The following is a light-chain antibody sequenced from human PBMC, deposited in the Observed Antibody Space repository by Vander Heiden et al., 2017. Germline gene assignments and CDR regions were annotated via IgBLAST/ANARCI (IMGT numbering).Light chain of an antibody. CDR1: QDIRNY. CDR3: QQYDNPPWT. CDR2: DAS. V-gene: IGKV1-33*01. Sequence: DIQMTQSPSSLSASVGDRVTITCPASQDIRNYLNWYQQKPGKAPKLLIYDASNLETGVPSRFSGSGSGTDFTFTISSLQPEDIATYYCQQYDNPPWTFGQGTKVEIK. J-gene: IGKJ1*01.